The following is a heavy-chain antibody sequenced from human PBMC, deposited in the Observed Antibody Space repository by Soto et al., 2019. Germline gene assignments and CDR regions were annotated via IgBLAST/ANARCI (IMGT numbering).Heavy chain of an antibody. Sequence: GGSLRLSGAASGFTFSSYSMNRVRQAPGKGLEWVSSISSSSSYIYYADSVKGRFTISRDNAKNSLYLQMNSLRAEDTAVYYCASARSYFDAFDIWGQGTMVTVSS. V-gene: IGHV3-21*01. CDR2: ISSSSSYI. D-gene: IGHD1-26*01. CDR3: ASARSYFDAFDI. J-gene: IGHJ3*02. CDR1: GFTFSSYS.